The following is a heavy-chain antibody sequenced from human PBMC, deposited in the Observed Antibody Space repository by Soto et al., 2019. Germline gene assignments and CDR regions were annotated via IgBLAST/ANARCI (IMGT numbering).Heavy chain of an antibody. CDR1: GGSFSGYY. CDR3: ARVGRCSSTCCYAGPGYLDY. CDR2: INHSGST. V-gene: IGHV4-34*01. D-gene: IGHD2-2*01. Sequence: QVQLQQWGAGLLKPSETLSLTCAVYGGSFSGYYWSWIRQPPGKGLEWIGEINHSGSTNYNPSLKRRVTISVHTTKKQFSLKRSSVTAADTAVYYCARVGRCSSTCCYAGPGYLDYWGQGTLVTVSS. J-gene: IGHJ4*02.